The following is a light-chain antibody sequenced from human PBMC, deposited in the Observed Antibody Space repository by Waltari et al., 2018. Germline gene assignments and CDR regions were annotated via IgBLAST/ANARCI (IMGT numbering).Light chain of an antibody. Sequence: QSALTQPASVSGSPGQSIPISCTGFHSNVGSYNLVSWYQKPPGKAPKLLIYQGNRRPSGVSNRFSGSKSDNTASLTLSGLQAEDEADYYCCSNVGSSVFFGGGTKLTVL. J-gene: IGLJ2*01. CDR2: QGN. V-gene: IGLV2-23*03. CDR1: HSNVGSYNL. CDR3: CSNVGSSVF.